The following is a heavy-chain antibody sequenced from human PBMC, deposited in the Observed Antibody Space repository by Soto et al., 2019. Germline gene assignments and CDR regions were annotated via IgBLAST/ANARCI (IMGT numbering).Heavy chain of an antibody. V-gene: IGHV1-18*01. CDR1: GYTFSSFG. CDR3: VRADAVTTIDFDV. Sequence: ASVKVSCKASGYTFSSFGLSWVRQAPGQGLEWLGWISAYNDNTNYAQKFQGRVTMTTDTSTTTAYIELTSLRSDDTAVYYCVRADAVTTIDFDVWGQGTLGTVSS. J-gene: IGHJ4*02. CDR2: ISAYNDNT. D-gene: IGHD4-17*01.